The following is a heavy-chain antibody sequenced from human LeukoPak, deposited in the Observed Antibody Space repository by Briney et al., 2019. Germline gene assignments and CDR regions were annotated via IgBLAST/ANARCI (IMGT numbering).Heavy chain of an antibody. CDR3: ARGRDYDSSGYYPDYYYYYYMDV. Sequence: SETLSLTCTVSGGSISSYYWSWIRQPPGKGLEWIGYIYYSGSTNYNPSLKSRVTISVDTSKNQFSLKLSSVTAADTAVYYCARGRDYDSSGYYPDYYYYYYMDVWGKGTTVTVSS. J-gene: IGHJ6*03. D-gene: IGHD3-22*01. CDR2: IYYSGST. V-gene: IGHV4-59*12. CDR1: GGSISSYY.